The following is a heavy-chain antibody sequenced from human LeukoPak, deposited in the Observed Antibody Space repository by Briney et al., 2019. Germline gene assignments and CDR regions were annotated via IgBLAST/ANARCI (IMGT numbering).Heavy chain of an antibody. J-gene: IGHJ1*01. CDR1: GYTFTGYY. CDR3: ASPNSNNEYFQH. V-gene: IGHV1-2*02. Sequence: RASVKVSRKASGYTFTGYYMHWVRQAPGQGLEWMGWINPNSGGTNYAQKFQGRVTMTRDTSISTAYMELSRLRSDDTAVYYCASPNSNNEYFQHWGQGTLVTVSS. CDR2: INPNSGGT. D-gene: IGHD4-11*01.